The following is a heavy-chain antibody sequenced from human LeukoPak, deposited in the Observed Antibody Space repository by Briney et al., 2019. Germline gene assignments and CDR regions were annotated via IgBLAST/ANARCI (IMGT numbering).Heavy chain of an antibody. Sequence: GGSLRLSCATSGFTFDDYTMHWVRQIPGKTLEWVSLITWDGGSTYYADSVKGRFTISRDNCKNSLYLQMNSLRTEDTALYYCAKDIAMVRGIIFGMDVWGQGTTVTVSS. V-gene: IGHV3-43*01. D-gene: IGHD3-10*01. CDR2: ITWDGGST. CDR1: GFTFDDYT. J-gene: IGHJ6*02. CDR3: AKDIAMVRGIIFGMDV.